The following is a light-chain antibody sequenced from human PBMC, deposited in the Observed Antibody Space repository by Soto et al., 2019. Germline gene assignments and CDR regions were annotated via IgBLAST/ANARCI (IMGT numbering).Light chain of an antibody. Sequence: AIQMTQSPSSLSASVGDRVTITCRASQGIRGDLGWYQHKPGKAPQLLIYGTSSRATGIPDRFSGSGSGTDFTLTISRLEPEDFAVYFCQRYGSSPLITFGQGTRLEIK. CDR3: QRYGSSPLIT. CDR1: QGIRGD. CDR2: GTS. J-gene: IGKJ5*01. V-gene: IGKV1-13*02.